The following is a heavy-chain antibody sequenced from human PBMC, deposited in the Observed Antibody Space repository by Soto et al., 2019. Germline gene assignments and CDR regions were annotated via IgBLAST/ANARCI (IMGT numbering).Heavy chain of an antibody. D-gene: IGHD2-2*01. CDR2: TRNKANSYTT. V-gene: IGHV3-72*01. Sequence: GGSLILSCGASGFTFSYYYMDWVRQAPGKGLEWVGRTRNKANSYTTEYAASVKGRFTISRDDSKNSLYLQMNSLKTEDTAVYYCAAGSPAGPMGVYYYYYGMDVWGQGTTVTVSS. J-gene: IGHJ6*02. CDR1: GFTFSYYY. CDR3: AAGSPAGPMGVYYYYYGMDV.